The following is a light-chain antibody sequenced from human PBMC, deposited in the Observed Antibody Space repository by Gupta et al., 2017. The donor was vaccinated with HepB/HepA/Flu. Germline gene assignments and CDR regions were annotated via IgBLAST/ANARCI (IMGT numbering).Light chain of an antibody. J-gene: IGKJ4*01. CDR1: QSINVDS. CDR2: GAS. CDR3: QQNSWSYT. Sequence: VLTQSPGTLSLSPGERATLSCRARQSINVDSLALAWYQQKPGQAPRLIIYGASNRDTGITDRFSGSGDEKDFTLTSRRREHEDCAYYYGQQNSWSYTFGRGTTVDIK. V-gene: IGKV3-20*01.